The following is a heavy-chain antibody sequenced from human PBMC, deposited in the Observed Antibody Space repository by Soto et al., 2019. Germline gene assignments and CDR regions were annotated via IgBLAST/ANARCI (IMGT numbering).Heavy chain of an antibody. Sequence: QMQLQESGPGVVKPSETLTLTCTVSGASISTYYWTWIRQAPGKGLEWIGYLYYSGNTNYNPSLKSRVTISVDTSTHDSSMTLISASATVTAVYFCASGGSDGVLDVWGQGTTVAVSS. D-gene: IGHD3-10*01. CDR1: GASISTYY. J-gene: IGHJ6*02. V-gene: IGHV4-59*01. CDR3: ASGGSDGVLDV. CDR2: LYYSGNT.